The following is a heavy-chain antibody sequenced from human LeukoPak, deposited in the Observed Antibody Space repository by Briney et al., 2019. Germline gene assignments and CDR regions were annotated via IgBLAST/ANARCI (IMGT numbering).Heavy chain of an antibody. CDR2: KNEDGSNK. Sequence: GGSLRLSCTASGFSFSNHYMRWIRQAPGKGLEWVANKNEDGSNKWHLGSVKGRFTVSRDNARNSLYLQMNSLRVEDTAVYYCTRVIVAVPGYFDYFDFWGQGVLVTVSS. V-gene: IGHV3-7*01. CDR1: GFSFSNHY. D-gene: IGHD6-19*01. CDR3: TRVIVAVPGYFDYFDF. J-gene: IGHJ4*02.